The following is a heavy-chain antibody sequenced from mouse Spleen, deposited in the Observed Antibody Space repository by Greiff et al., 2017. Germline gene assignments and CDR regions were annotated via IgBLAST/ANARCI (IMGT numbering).Heavy chain of an antibody. Sequence: QVQLQQSGSELVRPGTSVKVSCKASGSAFSNYLIEWVKQRPGQGLEWIGVINPGSGGTTHNEKFKGKATLTADKSSSTAYMQLSSLTSEDSAVYFCARKDGAYYYAMDYWGQGTSVTVSS. CDR3: ARKDGAYYYAMDY. V-gene: IGHV1-54*01. CDR2: INPGSGGT. CDR1: GSAFSNYL. J-gene: IGHJ4*01.